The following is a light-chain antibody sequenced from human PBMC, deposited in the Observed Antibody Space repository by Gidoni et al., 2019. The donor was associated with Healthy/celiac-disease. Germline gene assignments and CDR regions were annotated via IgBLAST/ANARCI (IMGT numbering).Light chain of an antibody. V-gene: IGLV2-11*01. CDR2: DVS. CDR1: SSDVGGYNY. J-gene: IGLJ2*01. Sequence: QSALTPPRSVSGSPGQSVTISCTGTSSDVGGYNYVSWYQQHPGKAPKLMIYDVSKRPSWVPDRFSGSKSGNTASLTISGLQAEDEADYYCCSYAGSYTYVVFGGGTKLTVL. CDR3: CSYAGSYTYVV.